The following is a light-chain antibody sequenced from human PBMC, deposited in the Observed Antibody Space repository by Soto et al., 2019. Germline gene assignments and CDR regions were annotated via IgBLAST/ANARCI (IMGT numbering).Light chain of an antibody. J-gene: IGKJ1*01. CDR2: AAS. V-gene: IGKV3-15*01. CDR3: QQYNDWPPWT. Sequence: EIVMTQSPATLSVSPGERATLSCRASQSISSNLAWYQQKPGQAPRLLIYAASARATGVPGRFSGSSSGTEFTLTISSLQSEDYAVYYCQQYNDWPPWTFGQGTKVDIK. CDR1: QSISSN.